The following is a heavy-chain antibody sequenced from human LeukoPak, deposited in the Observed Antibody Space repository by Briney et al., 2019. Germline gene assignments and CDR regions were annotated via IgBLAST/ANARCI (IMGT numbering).Heavy chain of an antibody. Sequence: ASVKVSCKASGYTFTSYYMHWVRQAPGQGLEWMGGIIPIFGTANYAQKFQGRVTITTDESTSTAYMELSSLRSEDTAVYYCARDGIRATVTTVPYWYFDLWGRGTLVTVSS. J-gene: IGHJ2*01. CDR1: GYTFTSYY. D-gene: IGHD4-17*01. V-gene: IGHV1-69*05. CDR3: ARDGIRATVTTVPYWYFDL. CDR2: IIPIFGTA.